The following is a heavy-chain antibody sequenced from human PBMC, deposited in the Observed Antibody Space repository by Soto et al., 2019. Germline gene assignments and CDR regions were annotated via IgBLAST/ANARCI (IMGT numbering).Heavy chain of an antibody. CDR1: GGSFSGYY. CDR3: ARGQSEGDYYYGMDV. V-gene: IGHV4-34*01. CDR2: INHSGST. J-gene: IGHJ6*02. Sequence: PSETLSLTCAVYGGSFSGYYWSWIRQPPGKGLEWIGEINHSGSTNYNPSLKSRVTISVDTSKNQFSLKLSSVTAADTAVYYCARGQSEGDYYYGMDVWSQGTTVTVSS.